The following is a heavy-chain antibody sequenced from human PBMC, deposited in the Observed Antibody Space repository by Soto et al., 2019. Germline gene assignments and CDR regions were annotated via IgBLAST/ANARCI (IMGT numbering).Heavy chain of an antibody. CDR1: GGSFSGYY. CDR3: ASTFVGIAVAGYFDY. CDR2: INHSGST. Sequence: KTSETLSLTCAVYGGSFSGYYWSWIRQPPGKGLEWIGEINHSGSTNYNPSLKSRVTISVDTSKNQFSLKLSSVTAADTAVYYCASTFVGIAVAGYFDYWGQGTLVTVSS. J-gene: IGHJ4*02. D-gene: IGHD6-19*01. V-gene: IGHV4-34*01.